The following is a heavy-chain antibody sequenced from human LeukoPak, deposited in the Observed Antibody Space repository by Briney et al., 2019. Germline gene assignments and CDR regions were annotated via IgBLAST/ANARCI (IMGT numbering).Heavy chain of an antibody. Sequence: GGSLRLSCAASGFTFEDYAMHWVRQAPGKGLEGVSGISWNSGSIGYADSVKGRFTISRDNAKNSLYLQMNSLRAEDTALYYCAKGISTMVRGKGLDYWGQGTLVTVSS. CDR3: AKGISTMVRGKGLDY. CDR1: GFTFEDYA. CDR2: ISWNSGSI. V-gene: IGHV3-9*01. D-gene: IGHD3-10*01. J-gene: IGHJ4*02.